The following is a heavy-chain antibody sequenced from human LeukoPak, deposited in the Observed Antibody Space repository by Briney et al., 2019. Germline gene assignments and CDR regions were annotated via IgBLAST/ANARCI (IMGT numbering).Heavy chain of an antibody. Sequence: GASVKVSCKASGYTFTSYYMHWVRQAPGQGLEWMGIINPSGGSTSYAQKFQGRVTMTRDTSTSTVYMALSSLRSEDTAVYYCASLAIGYCTNGVCYDYWGQGTLVTVSS. V-gene: IGHV1-46*01. CDR2: INPSGGST. CDR1: GYTFTSYY. J-gene: IGHJ4*02. CDR3: ASLAIGYCTNGVCYDY. D-gene: IGHD2-8*01.